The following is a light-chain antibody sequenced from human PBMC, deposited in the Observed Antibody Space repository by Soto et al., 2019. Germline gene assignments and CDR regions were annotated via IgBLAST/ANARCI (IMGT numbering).Light chain of an antibody. V-gene: IGLV2-14*01. CDR3: CSYTILATLV. CDR1: TNDIGGYNY. CDR2: EVR. Sequence: QSALTQPASVSGSPGQSITISCSGTTNDIGGYNYVSWYQHHPGKVPKVIIYEVRNRPSGVATRFSGSKSGNTASLTISGLQAEDDADYYCCSYTILATLVFGGGTKLTVL. J-gene: IGLJ3*02.